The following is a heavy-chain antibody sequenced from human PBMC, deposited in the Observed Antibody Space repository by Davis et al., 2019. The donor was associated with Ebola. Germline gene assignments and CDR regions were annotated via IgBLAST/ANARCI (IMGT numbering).Heavy chain of an antibody. D-gene: IGHD5-12*01. J-gene: IGHJ3*02. Sequence: GESLKISCAASGFTFSSYAMSWVRQAPGKGLEWVSAISGSGGSTYYADSVKGRFTISRDNSKNTLYLQMNSLRAEDTAVYYCARPLKVADAFDIWGQGTMVTVSS. V-gene: IGHV3-23*01. CDR2: ISGSGGST. CDR1: GFTFSSYA. CDR3: ARPLKVADAFDI.